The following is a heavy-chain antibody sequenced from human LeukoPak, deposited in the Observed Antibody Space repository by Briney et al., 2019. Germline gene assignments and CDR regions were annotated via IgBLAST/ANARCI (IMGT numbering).Heavy chain of an antibody. Sequence: SETLSLTCAVYGGSFSGYYWSWIRQPPGKGLEWIGEINHSGSTNYNPSLKSRVTISVDTSKNQFSLKLSSVTAADTAVYYCARAVAGSKWFDPWGQGTLVTVPS. CDR3: ARAVAGSKWFDP. CDR1: GGSFSGYY. V-gene: IGHV4-34*01. D-gene: IGHD6-19*01. CDR2: INHSGST. J-gene: IGHJ5*02.